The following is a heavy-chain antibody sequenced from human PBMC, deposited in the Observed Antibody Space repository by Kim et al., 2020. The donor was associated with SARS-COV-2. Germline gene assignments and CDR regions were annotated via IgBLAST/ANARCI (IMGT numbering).Heavy chain of an antibody. CDR3: ASSRGYSYGWEFDY. D-gene: IGHD5-18*01. J-gene: IGHJ4*02. Sequence: NPSLKSRVTISVDTSKNQFSLKLSSETAADTAVYYCASSRGYSYGWEFDYWGQGTLVTVSS. V-gene: IGHV4-39*01.